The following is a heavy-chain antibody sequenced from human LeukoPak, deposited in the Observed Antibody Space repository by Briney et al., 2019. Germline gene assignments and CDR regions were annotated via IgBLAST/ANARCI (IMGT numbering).Heavy chain of an antibody. CDR2: IKQDGSEK. J-gene: IGHJ4*02. D-gene: IGHD6-13*01. CDR1: GFTFSSYW. V-gene: IGHV3-7*01. Sequence: PGGSLRLSCAASGFTFSSYWMSWVRQAPGKGLEWVANIKQDGSEKYYVDSVKGRFTISRDNAKNSLYLQMNSLRAEDTAVYYCARDFGSSSWYPLGYWGQGTLVTVSS. CDR3: ARDFGSSSWYPLGY.